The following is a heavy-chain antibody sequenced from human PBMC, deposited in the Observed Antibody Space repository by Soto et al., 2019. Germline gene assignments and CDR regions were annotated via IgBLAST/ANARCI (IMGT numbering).Heavy chain of an antibody. CDR3: ATNVFTIFGVVYYDMDV. CDR2: IYYSGST. J-gene: IGHJ6*02. CDR1: GGSISSGGYY. V-gene: IGHV4-31*03. D-gene: IGHD3-3*01. Sequence: SETLSLTCTVSGGSISSGGYYWSWIRQHPGKGLEWIGYIYYSGSTYYNPSLKSRVTISVDTSKNQFSLKLSSVTAADTAVYYCATNVFTIFGVVYYDMDVWGQGTTVTVSS.